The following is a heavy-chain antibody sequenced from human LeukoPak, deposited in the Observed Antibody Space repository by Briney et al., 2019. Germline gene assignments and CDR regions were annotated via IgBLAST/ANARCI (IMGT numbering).Heavy chain of an antibody. CDR2: VYYSGTT. Sequence: SETLSLTCSVSGDSISLSFYYWGWIRQPPGKALEWIGSVYYSGTTSYNPSLKSRVTISVDMSKNHFSLRLRSVTAADTAVYYCAGRRITIFGEVIRSRRHYFDPWGQGSLVTVSS. CDR3: AGRRITIFGEVIRSRRHYFDP. CDR1: GDSISLSFYY. V-gene: IGHV4-39*02. J-gene: IGHJ5*02. D-gene: IGHD3-3*01.